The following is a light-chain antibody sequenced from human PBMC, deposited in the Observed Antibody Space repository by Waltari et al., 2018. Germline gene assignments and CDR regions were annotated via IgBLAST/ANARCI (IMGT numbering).Light chain of an antibody. V-gene: IGKV1-39*01. CDR1: QRINTY. J-gene: IGKJ1*01. Sequence: DIQLTQSPSALSASVGDRVTITCRASQRINTYLNWDQQKPGKVPKFLIHDVSTVQSGVPSRFSGSGSGTECTLTISGLQPEDFATYYCQQGSSTPWTFGQGTKVEI. CDR2: DVS. CDR3: QQGSSTPWT.